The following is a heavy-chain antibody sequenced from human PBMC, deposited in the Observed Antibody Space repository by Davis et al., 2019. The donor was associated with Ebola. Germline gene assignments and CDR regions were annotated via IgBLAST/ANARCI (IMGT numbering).Heavy chain of an antibody. CDR3: ARGWLRTGLDI. Sequence: HSQTLSLTCAISGDSVSSGGWNWIRQSPSRGLEWLGRTYYTSKWFNHYADSVKGRTTINADTSKNQLSLQLNSVTPEDTAVYYCARGWLRTGLDIWGQGTMVIVSS. J-gene: IGHJ3*02. D-gene: IGHD5-12*01. CDR2: TYYTSKWFN. CDR1: GDSVSSGG. V-gene: IGHV6-1*01.